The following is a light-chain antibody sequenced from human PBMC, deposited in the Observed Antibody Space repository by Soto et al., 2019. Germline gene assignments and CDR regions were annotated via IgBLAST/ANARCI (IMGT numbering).Light chain of an antibody. V-gene: IGKV3-20*01. J-gene: IGKJ2*01. CDR2: GAS. CDR1: QSVSSSY. CDR3: QQYGSFPYT. Sequence: EIVLTQSPGTLSLSRGERATLSCRASQSVSSSYLAWYQQKPGQAPRLLISGASSRATGIPDRFSGSGSRTDFTLTISRLEPEAFAVYYCQQYGSFPYTFGQGTKLEI.